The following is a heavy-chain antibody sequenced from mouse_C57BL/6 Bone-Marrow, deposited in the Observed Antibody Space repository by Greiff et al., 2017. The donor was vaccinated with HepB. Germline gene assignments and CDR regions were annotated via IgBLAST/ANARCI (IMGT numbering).Heavy chain of an antibody. D-gene: IGHD1-1*01. J-gene: IGHJ3*01. V-gene: IGHV1-85*01. Sequence: VQLQQSGPELVKPGASVKLSCKASGYTFTSYDINWVKQRPGQGLEWIGWIYPRDGSTKYNEKFKGKATLTVDTSSSTAYMELHSLTSDDSAVYFCARAVIYYYGPFAYWGQGTLVTVSA. CDR3: ARAVIYYYGPFAY. CDR1: GYTFTSYD. CDR2: IYPRDGST.